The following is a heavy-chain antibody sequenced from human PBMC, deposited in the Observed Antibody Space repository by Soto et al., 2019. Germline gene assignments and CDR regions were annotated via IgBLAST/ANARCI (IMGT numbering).Heavy chain of an antibody. CDR1: GGTFSSYA. Sequence: QVQLVQSGAEVKKPGSSVKVSCKASGGTFSSYAISWVRQAPGQGLEWMGGIIPIFGTANYAQKFQGRVTITADKSTRTAYMELISLRSEDTAVYYCARGGVIVGAPYFDYWGQGTLVTVSS. D-gene: IGHD1-26*01. CDR2: IIPIFGTA. J-gene: IGHJ4*02. V-gene: IGHV1-69*06. CDR3: ARGGVIVGAPYFDY.